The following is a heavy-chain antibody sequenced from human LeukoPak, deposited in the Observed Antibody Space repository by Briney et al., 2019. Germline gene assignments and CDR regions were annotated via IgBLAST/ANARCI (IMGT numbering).Heavy chain of an antibody. CDR1: GGTFSSYA. V-gene: IGHV1-69*13. J-gene: IGHJ4*02. D-gene: IGHD1-26*01. CDR3: ARDLRWEPTGTFDY. Sequence: SVKVSCKASGGTFSSYAISWVRQAPGQGLEWMGGIIPIFGTANYAQKFQGRVTITADESTSTAYMELSNLRSEDTAVYYCARDLRWEPTGTFDYWGQGTLVTVSS. CDR2: IIPIFGTA.